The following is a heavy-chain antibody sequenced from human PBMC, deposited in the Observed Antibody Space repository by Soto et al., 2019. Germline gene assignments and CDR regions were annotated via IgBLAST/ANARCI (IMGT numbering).Heavy chain of an antibody. D-gene: IGHD3-16*01. CDR1: GFTLSDHY. J-gene: IGHJ6*01. V-gene: IGHV3-72*01. CDR3: ARGAAAHLGESYHYPMDV. CDR2: SANKANSSIT. Sequence: EVQLVESGGGLVQPGGSLRLSCAASGFTLSDHYMDWVRQAPGRGLEWIGRSANKANSSITDNAASVKGRFYISVDDSKNSLFLQMNSLKTEDTAVYYCARGAAAHLGESYHYPMDVWGQGTTVTVSS.